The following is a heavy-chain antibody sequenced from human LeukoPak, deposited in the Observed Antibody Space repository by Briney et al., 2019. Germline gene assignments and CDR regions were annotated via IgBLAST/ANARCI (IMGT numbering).Heavy chain of an antibody. CDR3: ARVKGETAPTISNYHYYMDV. D-gene: IGHD5-12*01. J-gene: IGHJ6*03. Sequence: SVKVSCKASGGGFGNYGITWVRQAPGQGLEWVGGVIPIFGSSNYAPKFQGRVTITADRSTTTTYMELRSLTSEDTAVYYCARVKGETAPTISNYHYYMDVWDKGTTVTVSS. V-gene: IGHV1-69*06. CDR2: VIPIFGSS. CDR1: GGGFGNYG.